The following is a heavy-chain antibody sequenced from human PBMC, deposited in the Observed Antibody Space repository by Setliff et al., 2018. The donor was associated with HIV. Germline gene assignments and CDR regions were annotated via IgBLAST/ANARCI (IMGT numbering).Heavy chain of an antibody. D-gene: IGHD5-18*01. J-gene: IGHJ5*02. CDR1: GGSIIVNNYY. CDR2: ISYSGAT. CDR3: ARDSTMIREGTDP. V-gene: IGHV4-39*01. Sequence: SETLSLTCIVSGGSIIVNNYYWAWIRQVPGRGLEWIGSISYSGATYYNPSLRSRVSISVDTSRNQFSLRLTSVTAADTSVYYCARDSTMIREGTDPWDQGTLVTVSS.